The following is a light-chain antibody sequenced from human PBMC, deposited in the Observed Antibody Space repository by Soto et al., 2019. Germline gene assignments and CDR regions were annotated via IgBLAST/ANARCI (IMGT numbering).Light chain of an antibody. CDR1: KIGTKS. CDR2: DDN. Sequence: RTEAPSVSAAPGQTARFHCGGDKIGTKSVHWHQQKPGEDAVLVVYDDNGRPSGVPERFSGANSGNTVTLTISRVEAVYQGDYYCQVRDRTTDFLVFGGGTMVTVL. V-gene: IGLV3-21*02. CDR3: QVRDRTTDFLV. J-gene: IGLJ2*01.